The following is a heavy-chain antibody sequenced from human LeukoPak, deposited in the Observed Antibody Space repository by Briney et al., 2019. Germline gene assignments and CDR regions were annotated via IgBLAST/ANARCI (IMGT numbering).Heavy chain of an antibody. D-gene: IGHD3-10*01. J-gene: IGHJ6*03. CDR2: IYDSGST. Sequence: SETLSLTCTVSGGSISTYYWSWIRQPPGKGLEWIGYIYDSGSTSYKPSLRSRVSISVDTSKNQFSLILSSVTAADTAVYYCARDYSRTSYYCSGPSIRMDVWGKGTTVTVSS. CDR1: GGSISTYY. V-gene: IGHV4-59*01. CDR3: ARDYSRTSYYCSGPSIRMDV.